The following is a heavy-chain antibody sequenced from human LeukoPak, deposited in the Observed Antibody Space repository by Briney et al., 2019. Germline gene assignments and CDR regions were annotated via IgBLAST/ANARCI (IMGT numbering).Heavy chain of an antibody. CDR3: TKGRGGGTAYCFDY. Sequence: GGSLRLSCAASGFTSDDYAMHWVRQAPGRGLEWVSGISWNSGSIGYADSVKGRFTISRDDAKNSLYPQMNSLRAEDTAFYYCTKGRGGGTAYCFDYWGQGILVTVSP. V-gene: IGHV3-9*02. D-gene: IGHD1-26*01. CDR2: ISWNSGSI. CDR1: GFTSDDYA. J-gene: IGHJ4*02.